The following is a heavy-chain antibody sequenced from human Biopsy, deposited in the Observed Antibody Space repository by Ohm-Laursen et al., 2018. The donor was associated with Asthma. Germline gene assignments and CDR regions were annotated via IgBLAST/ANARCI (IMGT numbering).Heavy chain of an antibody. D-gene: IGHD3-10*01. Sequence: GSSVKVSCKTSGYTFNSAGITWVRRAPGQGLEWMGWISVYNGNTKVAQKLQDRVTMITDTSTSTAYMELRSLRSGDTAVYFCARAVDYSHYYGIDVWGQGTTVTVS. CDR1: GYTFNSAG. J-gene: IGHJ6*02. V-gene: IGHV1-18*01. CDR2: ISVYNGNT. CDR3: ARAVDYSHYYGIDV.